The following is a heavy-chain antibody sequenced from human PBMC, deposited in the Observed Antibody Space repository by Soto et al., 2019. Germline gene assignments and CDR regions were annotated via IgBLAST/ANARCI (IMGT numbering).Heavy chain of an antibody. CDR2: ISAYNGNT. J-gene: IGHJ6*02. Sequence: ASVKVSCKASGYTFTSYGISWVRQAPGQGLEWMGWISAYNGNTNYAQKLQGRVTMTTDTSTITAYMELRSLRSDDTAVYYCARDKRWIQHGWGLVGMDVWGQGTTVTVSS. V-gene: IGHV1-18*04. D-gene: IGHD5-18*01. CDR1: GYTFTSYG. CDR3: ARDKRWIQHGWGLVGMDV.